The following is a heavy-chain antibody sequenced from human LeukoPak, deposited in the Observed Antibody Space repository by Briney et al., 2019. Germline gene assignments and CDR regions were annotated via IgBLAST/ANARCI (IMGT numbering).Heavy chain of an antibody. J-gene: IGHJ3*02. Sequence: SETLSLTCTVSGGSISGYFWSWIRQPPGKGLEWIGYIHYIGSTKYNPSLKSRVTISVDTSKNQFSLNLSSVTAADTAVYFCARVGDYGREAFDIWGRGTMVTVSS. CDR1: GGSISGYF. V-gene: IGHV4-59*01. CDR3: ARVGDYGREAFDI. D-gene: IGHD4-17*01. CDR2: IHYIGST.